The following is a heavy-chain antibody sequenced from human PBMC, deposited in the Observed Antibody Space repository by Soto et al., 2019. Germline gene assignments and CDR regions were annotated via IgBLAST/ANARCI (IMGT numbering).Heavy chain of an antibody. CDR3: ARGTSVDYDFWSGYYTGPPDY. V-gene: IGHV3-48*03. D-gene: IGHD3-3*01. J-gene: IGHJ4*02. CDR2: ISSSGSTI. CDR1: GFTFSSYE. Sequence: PGGSLRLSXAASGFTFSSYEMNWVRQAPGKGPEWVSYISSSGSTIYYADSVKGRFTISRDNAKNSLYLQMNSLRAEDTAVYYCARGTSVDYDFWSGYYTGPPDYWGQGTLVTVS.